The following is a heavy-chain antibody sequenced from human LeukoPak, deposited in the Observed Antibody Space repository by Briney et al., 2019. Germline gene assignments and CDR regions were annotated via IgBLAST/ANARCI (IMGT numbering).Heavy chain of an antibody. CDR1: GFTFSSYA. J-gene: IGHJ4*02. V-gene: IGHV3-23*01. D-gene: IGHD4-11*01. CDR2: ISGSGGST. Sequence: GGSLRLSCAASGFTFSSYAMSWDRQAPGKGLEWVSAISGSGGSTYYADSVKGRFTISRDNSKNTLYLQMNSLSAEDTAVYYCAKSAGKTMTKSTFDYWGQGTLVTVSS. CDR3: AKSAGKTMTKSTFDY.